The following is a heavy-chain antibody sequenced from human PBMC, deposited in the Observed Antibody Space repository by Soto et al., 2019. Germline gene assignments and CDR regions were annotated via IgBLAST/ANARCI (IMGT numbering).Heavy chain of an antibody. D-gene: IGHD2-15*01. CDR2: ISSSSSYI. J-gene: IGHJ6*02. Sequence: EVQLVESGGGLVKPGGSLRLSCAASGFTFSSYSMNWVRQAPGKGLEWVSSISSSSSYIYYADSVKGRFTISRDNAKNSLYLQMNSLRAEDTAVYYCARDSSIVVVVGICGMDVWGQGTTVTVSS. CDR1: GFTFSSYS. V-gene: IGHV3-21*01. CDR3: ARDSSIVVVVGICGMDV.